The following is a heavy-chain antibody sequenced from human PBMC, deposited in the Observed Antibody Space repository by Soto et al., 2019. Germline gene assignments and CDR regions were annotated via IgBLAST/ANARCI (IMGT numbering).Heavy chain of an antibody. CDR1: GFTFSSKW. J-gene: IGHJ6*02. Sequence: EVQLGESGGGLVQPGGSLRLSCAASGFTFSSKWMHWVRQAPGKGLVWVAGISGDESSTIYADSVKGRFTIYRDNAKNTLYLQMSSLRAEDTAVYYCARGYSGAPGMDGWGQGTTVTVSS. D-gene: IGHD5-12*01. CDR3: ARGYSGAPGMDG. CDR2: ISGDESST. V-gene: IGHV3-74*01.